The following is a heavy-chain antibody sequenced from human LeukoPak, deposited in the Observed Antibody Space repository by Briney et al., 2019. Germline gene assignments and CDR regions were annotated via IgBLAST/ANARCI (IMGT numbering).Heavy chain of an antibody. CDR3: ARNGEEYGDERVDY. V-gene: IGHV4-34*01. CDR1: GGSFSGYY. Sequence: PSETLSLTCAVYGGSFSGYYWSWIRQPPGKGLEWIGEINHSGSTNYNPSLKSRVTISVDTSKNQFSLKLSSATAADTAVYYCARNGEEYGDERVDYWGQGTLVTVS. CDR2: INHSGST. J-gene: IGHJ4*02. D-gene: IGHD4-17*01.